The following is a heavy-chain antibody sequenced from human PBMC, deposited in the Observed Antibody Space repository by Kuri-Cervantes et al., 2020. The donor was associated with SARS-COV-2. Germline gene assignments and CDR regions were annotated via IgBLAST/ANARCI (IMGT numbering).Heavy chain of an antibody. Sequence: ASVKVSCKASGGTFSSYAISWVRQAPGQGLEWMGIINPSGGSTSYAQKFQGRVTMTRDTSTSTAYMELSSLRSEDTAVYYCARGRPYYYDSSGYQYNWFDPWGQGTLVTVSS. J-gene: IGHJ5*02. V-gene: IGHV1-46*01. CDR1: GGTFSSYA. D-gene: IGHD3-22*01. CDR2: INPSGGST. CDR3: ARGRPYYYDSSGYQYNWFDP.